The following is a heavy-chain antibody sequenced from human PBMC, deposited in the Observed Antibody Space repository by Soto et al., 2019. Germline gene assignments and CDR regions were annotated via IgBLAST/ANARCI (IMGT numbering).Heavy chain of an antibody. CDR3: AKGDIVATTAYYYYGMDV. J-gene: IGHJ6*02. CDR2: ISWNSGSI. CDR1: GFTFDDYA. V-gene: IGHV3-9*01. Sequence: EVQLVESGGGLVQPGRSLRLSCAASGFTFDDYAMHWVRQAPGKGLEWVSGISWNSGSIGYADSVKGRFTISRDNAKNSLYLQMNSLRAEDTALYYCAKGDIVATTAYYYYGMDVWGQGTTVTVSS. D-gene: IGHD5-12*01.